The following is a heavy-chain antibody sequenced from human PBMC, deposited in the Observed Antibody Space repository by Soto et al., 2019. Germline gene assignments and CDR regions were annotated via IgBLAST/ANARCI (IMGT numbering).Heavy chain of an antibody. CDR1: GFTFSSYG. J-gene: IGHJ6*02. CDR3: ARPMVTRNYYGMDV. V-gene: IGHV3-33*01. Sequence: GGSLRLSCAASGFTFSSYGMHWVRQAPGKGLEWVAVIWYDGSNKYYADSVKGRFTISRDNSKNTLYLQMNSLRAEDTAVYYCARPMVTRNYYGMDVWSQGTTVTVSS. D-gene: IGHD2-21*02. CDR2: IWYDGSNK.